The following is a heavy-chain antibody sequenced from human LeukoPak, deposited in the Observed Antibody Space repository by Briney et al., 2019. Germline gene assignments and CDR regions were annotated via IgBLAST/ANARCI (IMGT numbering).Heavy chain of an antibody. V-gene: IGHV3-30*04. CDR1: GFTFSSYA. CDR2: ISYDGSNK. J-gene: IGHJ4*02. CDR3: ARESAMIAFDY. Sequence: PGGSLRLSCAASGFTFSSYAMHWVRQAPGKGLEWVAVISYDGSNKYYADSVKGRSTISRDNSKNTLYLQMNSLRGEDTAVYYCARESAMIAFDYWGQGTLVTVSS. D-gene: IGHD3-22*01.